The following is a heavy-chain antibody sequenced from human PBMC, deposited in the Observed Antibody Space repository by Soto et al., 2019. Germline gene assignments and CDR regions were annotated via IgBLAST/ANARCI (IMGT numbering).Heavy chain of an antibody. J-gene: IGHJ4*02. CDR1: GGSISSGGYS. V-gene: IGHV4-30-2*01. CDR3: ARENNVLPGGYFDY. Sequence: QLQLQESGSGLVKPSQTLSLTCAVSGGSISSGGYSWSWIRQPPGKGLEWIGYIYHSGSTYYNPSLKSRVTISVDRSKNQCALKLSSVTAADTAVYYCARENNVLPGGYFDYWGQGTLVTVSS. CDR2: IYHSGST. D-gene: IGHD3-10*01.